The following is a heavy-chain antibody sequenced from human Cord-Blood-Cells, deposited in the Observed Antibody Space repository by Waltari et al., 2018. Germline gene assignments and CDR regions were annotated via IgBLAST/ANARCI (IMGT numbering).Heavy chain of an antibody. J-gene: IGHJ4*02. CDR1: GYTLTELS. D-gene: IGHD3-22*01. CDR2: FDPEDGET. V-gene: IGHV1-24*01. Sequence: QVQLVQSGAEVKKPGASVKVSCKVSGYTLTELSIPWVRQAPGKGLEWMGGFDPEDGETIYAQKFQGRVTMTEDTSTDTAYMELSSLRSEDTAVYYCATGKVSVVISSPTFDYWGQGTLVTVSS. CDR3: ATGKVSVVISSPTFDY.